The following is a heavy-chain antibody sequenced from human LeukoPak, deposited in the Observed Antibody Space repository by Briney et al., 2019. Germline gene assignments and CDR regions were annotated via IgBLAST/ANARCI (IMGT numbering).Heavy chain of an antibody. V-gene: IGHV3-30*18. J-gene: IGHJ4*02. CDR3: AKVFFSGSYYAASDY. Sequence: GRSLRLSCAASGFTFSTYGMHWVRQAPGRGLEWVAVISYDGSNKYYADSVKGGFTISRDNSKNTLYLQMNSLRAEDTAVYYCAKVFFSGSYYAASDYWGQGTLVTVSS. CDR2: ISYDGSNK. D-gene: IGHD1-26*01. CDR1: GFTFSTYG.